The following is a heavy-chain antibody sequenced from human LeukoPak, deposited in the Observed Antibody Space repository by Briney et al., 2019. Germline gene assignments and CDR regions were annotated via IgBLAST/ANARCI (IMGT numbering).Heavy chain of an antibody. J-gene: IGHJ6*02. CDR1: GGSISSYY. Sequence: SETLSLICTVSGGSISSYYWSWIRQPPGKGLEWIGYIYYSGSTNYNPSLKSRVTISVDTSKNQFSLKLSSVTAADTAVYYCARVGGGGSSGWYYYYYGMDVWGQGTTVTVSS. CDR2: IYYSGST. V-gene: IGHV4-59*01. CDR3: ARVGGGGSSGWYYYYYGMDV. D-gene: IGHD6-19*01.